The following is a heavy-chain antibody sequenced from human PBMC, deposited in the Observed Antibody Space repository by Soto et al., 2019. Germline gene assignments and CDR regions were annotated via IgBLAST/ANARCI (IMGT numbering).Heavy chain of an antibody. CDR3: AKSPGRDYYDSSGYYHYDD. J-gene: IGHJ4*02. V-gene: IGHV3-23*01. D-gene: IGHD3-22*01. Sequence: PGGSLRLSCAASGFAFSSYAMTWVRQAPGKGLEWVSSISSTGGTTYYTDSVKGRFTISRDNSMDTLFLQMNSLRAEDTAVYYCAKSPGRDYYDSSGYYHYDDWGQGTLVTVSS. CDR1: GFAFSSYA. CDR2: ISSTGGTT.